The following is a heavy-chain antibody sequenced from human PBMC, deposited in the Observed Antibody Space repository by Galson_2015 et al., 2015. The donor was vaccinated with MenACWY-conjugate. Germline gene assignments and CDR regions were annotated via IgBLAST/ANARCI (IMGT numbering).Heavy chain of an antibody. CDR2: ITNSGGST. D-gene: IGHD3/OR15-3a*01. J-gene: IGHJ1*01. Sequence: SLRLSCAASGFTFSNYAMSWVRQAPGKGLEWVSGITNSGGSTYYADSVKGRFTISRDNSKNTLYLQMNSLRAEDTAVYYCAKSHDSWTGYYSGFFGLWGPCALVTVSS. CDR1: GFTFSNYA. V-gene: IGHV3-23*01. CDR3: AKSHDSWTGYYSGFFGL.